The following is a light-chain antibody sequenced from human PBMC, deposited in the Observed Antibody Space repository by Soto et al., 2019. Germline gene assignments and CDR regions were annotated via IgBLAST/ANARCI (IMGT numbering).Light chain of an antibody. J-gene: IGLJ1*01. V-gene: IGLV2-11*01. CDR1: SSDIGLYNY. CDR2: DVS. Sequence: QSALTQPRSVSGSPGQSVTISCTGTSSDIGLYNYVSWYQQHPGKAPKLIIYDVSKRPSGVPDRFSGSKSGNTASLTISGVQAEGGGGYFCLPYCGQFTPIVLGTGTKVTVL. CDR3: LPYCGQFTPIV.